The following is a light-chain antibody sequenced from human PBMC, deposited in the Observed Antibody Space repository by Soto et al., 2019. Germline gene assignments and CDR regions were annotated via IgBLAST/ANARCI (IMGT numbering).Light chain of an antibody. CDR2: DDY. Sequence: QSALTQPPSVSAAPGQKVTISCSGRVSNVGNNYVSWYQQLPGTAPKLLIYDDYKRSSGIPDRFSGSKSGTTATLGITGLQTGDEADYYCGTWDKTLNTAVFGGGTKVTVL. V-gene: IGLV1-51*01. CDR1: VSNVGNNY. CDR3: GTWDKTLNTAV. J-gene: IGLJ3*02.